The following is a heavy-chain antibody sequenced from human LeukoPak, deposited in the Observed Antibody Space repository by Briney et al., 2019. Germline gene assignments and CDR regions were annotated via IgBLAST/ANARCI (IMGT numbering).Heavy chain of an antibody. V-gene: IGHV1-69*13. CDR3: ARGYSSGWYAGGDY. J-gene: IGHJ4*02. CDR2: IIPIFGTA. D-gene: IGHD6-19*01. CDR1: GGTFSSYA. Sequence: ASVKVSCKASGGTFSSYAISWVRQAPGQGLEWMGGIIPIFGTANYAQKFQGRVTITADESTSTAYMELSSLRSEDTAVYYCARGYSSGWYAGGDYWGQGTLVTVSS.